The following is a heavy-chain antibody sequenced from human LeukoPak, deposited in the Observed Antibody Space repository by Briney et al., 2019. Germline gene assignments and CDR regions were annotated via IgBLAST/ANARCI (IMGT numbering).Heavy chain of an antibody. CDR2: IYYSGST. J-gene: IGHJ4*02. Sequence: KPSETLSLTCTVSGGSINSGSHYWSWIRQPPGKGLEWIGYIYYSGSTNYNPSLKSRVTISVDTSKNQFSLKLSSVTAADTAVYYCAREGLVGAMTTGFDYWGQGTLVTVSS. CDR1: GGSINSGSHY. CDR3: AREGLVGAMTTGFDY. D-gene: IGHD1-26*01. V-gene: IGHV4-61*01.